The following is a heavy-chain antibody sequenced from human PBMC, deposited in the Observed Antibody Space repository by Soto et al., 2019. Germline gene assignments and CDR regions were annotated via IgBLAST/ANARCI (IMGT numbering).Heavy chain of an antibody. Sequence: QITLKESGPTLVKPTQTLTLTCTFSGFSLSTSGVGVGWIRQPPGKALEWLALIDWDDDKRYSPSLNSRLTITKDTSKNQVVLTMTNMDPVDTATYYCPHREGDSSAYPYWGQGTLVTVSS. J-gene: IGHJ4*02. V-gene: IGHV2-5*02. CDR2: IDWDDDK. CDR1: GFSLSTSGVG. D-gene: IGHD3-22*01. CDR3: PHREGDSSAYPY.